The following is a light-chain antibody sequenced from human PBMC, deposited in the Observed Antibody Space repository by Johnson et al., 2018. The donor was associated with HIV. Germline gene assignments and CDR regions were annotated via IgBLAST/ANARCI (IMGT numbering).Light chain of an antibody. V-gene: IGLV1-51*01. CDR1: SSNIGNNY. J-gene: IGLJ1*01. Sequence: QSVLTQPPSVSAAPGQKVTISCSGSSSNIGNNYVSWYQQVPGAAPKLLIYDNSNRTSGIPDRLSGSKSGTSATLGITGLQTGDEADYYCGTFDSLLRTGFFGTGSKVTVL. CDR3: GTFDSLLRTGF. CDR2: DNS.